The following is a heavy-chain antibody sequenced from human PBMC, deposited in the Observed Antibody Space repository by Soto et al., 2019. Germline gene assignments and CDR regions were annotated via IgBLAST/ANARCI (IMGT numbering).Heavy chain of an antibody. CDR3: AKGGPYSSSWYWLSSY. Sequence: GGSLRLSCAASGFTFSSYAMTWVRQAPGKGLEWVSAISGSGDNTYYADSVKGRFTISRDNSKNTLFLQMNSLRAEDTAVYYCAKGGPYSSSWYWLSSYWGQGTLVTVSS. D-gene: IGHD6-13*01. CDR2: ISGSGDNT. CDR1: GFTFSSYA. J-gene: IGHJ4*02. V-gene: IGHV3-23*01.